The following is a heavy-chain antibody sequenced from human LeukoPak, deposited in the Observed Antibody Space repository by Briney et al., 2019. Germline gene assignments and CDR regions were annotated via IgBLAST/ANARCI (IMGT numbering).Heavy chain of an antibody. Sequence: GGSLRLSCAASGFTFSKFPMGWVRQAPGRGLEWVSAISASGDVTFYADSLRGRFTISRDNSKNTLYLQMNSLRAEDTAVYYCARGPTAAGHDYWGQGTLVTVSS. CDR3: ARGPTAAGHDY. CDR1: GFTFSKFP. J-gene: IGHJ4*02. V-gene: IGHV3-23*01. CDR2: ISASGDVT. D-gene: IGHD6-13*01.